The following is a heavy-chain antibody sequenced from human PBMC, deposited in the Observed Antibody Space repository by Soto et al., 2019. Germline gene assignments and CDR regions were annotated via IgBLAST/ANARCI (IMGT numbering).Heavy chain of an antibody. V-gene: IGHV5-10-1*01. CDR3: ASQTTYFYDSSGYTFDY. D-gene: IGHD3-22*01. J-gene: IGHJ4*02. CDR2: IEPSDSYT. CDR1: GYSFINYW. Sequence: ESLKISCEGSGYSFINYWITWVRQMPGKGLEWMGRIEPSDSYTIYSPSFQGHVTISVDKSISTAYLQWSSLKASDTAMYYCASQTTYFYDSSGYTFDYWGQGTLVTVSS.